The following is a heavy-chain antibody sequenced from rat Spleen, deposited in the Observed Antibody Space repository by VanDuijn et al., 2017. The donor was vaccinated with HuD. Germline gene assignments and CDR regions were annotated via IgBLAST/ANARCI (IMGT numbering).Heavy chain of an antibody. V-gene: IGHV5-27*01. J-gene: IGHJ2*01. CDR1: GFTFSNYY. Sequence: EVQLVESGGGLVQPGRSLKLSCAASGFTFSNYYMAWVRQAPTKGLEWVAYISTAGGNTYYRDSVRGRFTISRDNANSALYLQMNSLRSEDTATYYCTRDRPFTTPWGQGVMVTVSS. CDR2: ISTAGGNT. D-gene: IGHD1-1*01. CDR3: TRDRPFTTP.